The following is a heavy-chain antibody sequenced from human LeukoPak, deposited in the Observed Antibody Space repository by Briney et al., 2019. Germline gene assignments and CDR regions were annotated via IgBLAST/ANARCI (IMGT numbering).Heavy chain of an antibody. J-gene: IGHJ5*02. CDR2: INHSGST. CDR1: GGSFSGYY. V-gene: IGHV4-34*01. D-gene: IGHD3-22*01. CDR3: ATDRDYYDSSGYYRT. Sequence: SETLSLTCAVYGGSFSGYYWSWIRQPPGKGLEWIGEINHSGSTNYNPSLKSRVTISVDTSKNQFSLKLSSVTAADTAVYYCATDRDYYDSSGYYRTWGQGTLVTVSP.